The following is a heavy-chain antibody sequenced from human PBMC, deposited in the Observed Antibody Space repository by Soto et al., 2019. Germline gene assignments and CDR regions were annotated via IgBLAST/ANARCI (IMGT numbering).Heavy chain of an antibody. Sequence: GGSLRLSCAASGFTFSSYGMHWVRQAPGKGLEWVAVIWYDGSNKYYADSVKGRFTISRDNSKNTLYLQMNSLRAEDTAVYYCARALDPLHYYYYYGMDVWGQGTTVTVS. CDR2: IWYDGSNK. D-gene: IGHD1-1*01. J-gene: IGHJ6*02. CDR1: GFTFSSYG. CDR3: ARALDPLHYYYYYGMDV. V-gene: IGHV3-33*01.